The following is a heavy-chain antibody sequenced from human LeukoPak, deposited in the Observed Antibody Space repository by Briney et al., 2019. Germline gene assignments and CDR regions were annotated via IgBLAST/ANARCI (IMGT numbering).Heavy chain of an antibody. Sequence: ASVKVSCKASGYTFTIYAMNWVRQAPGQGLEWMGWINTNTGNPTYAQGFTGRFVFSLDTSVSTAYLQISSLKAEDTAVCYCARDGPWSPNYFDYWGQGTLVTVSS. J-gene: IGHJ4*02. CDR3: ARDGPWSPNYFDY. V-gene: IGHV7-4-1*02. D-gene: IGHD3/OR15-3a*01. CDR2: INTNTGNP. CDR1: GYTFTIYA.